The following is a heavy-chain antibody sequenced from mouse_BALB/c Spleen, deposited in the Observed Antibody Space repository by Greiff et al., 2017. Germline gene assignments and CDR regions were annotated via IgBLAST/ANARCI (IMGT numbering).Heavy chain of an antibody. CDR3: ARQDDYDGIDY. V-gene: IGHV5-6*01. J-gene: IGHJ2*01. CDR1: GFTFSSYG. Sequence: EVQRVESGGDLVKPGGSLKLSCAASGFTFSSYGMSWVRQTPDKRLEWVATISSGGSYTYYPDSVKGRFTISRDNAKNTLYLQMSSLKSEDTAMYYCARQDDYDGIDYWGQGTTLTVSS. CDR2: ISSGGSYT. D-gene: IGHD2-4*01.